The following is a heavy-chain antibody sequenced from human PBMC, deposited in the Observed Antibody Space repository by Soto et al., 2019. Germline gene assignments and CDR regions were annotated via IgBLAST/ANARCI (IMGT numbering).Heavy chain of an antibody. CDR1: GYSFSSYW. CDR2: VYPGDSDT. Sequence: GESLKISCKASGYSFSSYWIAWVRQMPGRGLEWMGVVYPGDSDTRYSPSFEGHVTISVDRSINTAYLQWASLKASDTALYYSTRHHPSTLLGVVLTAGREVWGQGPTVTASS. CDR3: TRHHPSTLLGVVLTAGREV. V-gene: IGHV5-51*01. J-gene: IGHJ6*02. D-gene: IGHD3-3*01.